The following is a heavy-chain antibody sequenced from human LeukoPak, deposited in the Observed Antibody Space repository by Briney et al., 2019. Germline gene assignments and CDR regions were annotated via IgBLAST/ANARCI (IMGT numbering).Heavy chain of an antibody. Sequence: SETLSLTCTVSGGSISSSSYYWGWIRQPPGKGLEWIGSIYYSGSTYYNPSLKSRVTISVDTSKNQFSLKLSSVTAADTAVYYCARSPLFGMVRGGFFDYWGQGTLVTVSS. V-gene: IGHV4-39*07. D-gene: IGHD3-10*01. CDR1: GGSISSSSYY. CDR2: IYYSGST. J-gene: IGHJ4*02. CDR3: ARSPLFGMVRGGFFDY.